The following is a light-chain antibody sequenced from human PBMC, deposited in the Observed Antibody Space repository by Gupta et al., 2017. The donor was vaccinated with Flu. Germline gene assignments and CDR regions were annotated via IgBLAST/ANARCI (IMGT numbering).Light chain of an antibody. Sequence: TLSLSPGDRATLSCRASQSVNSNSLAWYQQKPGQAPWLLIYGASNRATGIADRFSGSGSGTDFTLTISRREPEDFAIYYCQQYDSPLPWTFGQGTKVEIK. CDR3: QQYDSPLPWT. CDR2: GAS. J-gene: IGKJ1*01. V-gene: IGKV3-20*01. CDR1: QSVNSNS.